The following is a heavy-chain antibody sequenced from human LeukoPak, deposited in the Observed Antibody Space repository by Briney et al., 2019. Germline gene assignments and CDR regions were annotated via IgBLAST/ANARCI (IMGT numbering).Heavy chain of an antibody. J-gene: IGHJ5*02. Sequence: GGSLRLSCAASGFTFDDYAMHWVRQAPGKGLEWVSGISWNSGSIGYADSVKGRFTISRDNAKNSLYLQMNSLRAEDTAVYYCARDKMATNPHWFDPWGQGTLVTVSS. CDR2: ISWNSGSI. CDR3: ARDKMATNPHWFDP. D-gene: IGHD5-24*01. CDR1: GFTFDDYA. V-gene: IGHV3-9*01.